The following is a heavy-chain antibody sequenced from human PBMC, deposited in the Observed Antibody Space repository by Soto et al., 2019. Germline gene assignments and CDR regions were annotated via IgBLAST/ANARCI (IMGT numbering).Heavy chain of an antibody. CDR2: IYSGGST. D-gene: IGHD2-2*01. CDR3: AREPPYPSYCSSTSCYGDYFDY. V-gene: IGHV3-53*01. CDR1: GFTVSSNY. J-gene: IGHJ4*02. Sequence: LRLSCAASGFTVSSNYMSWVRQAPGKGLEWVSVIYSGGSTYYADSVKGRFTISRDNSKNTLYLQMNSLRAEDTAVYYCAREPPYPSYCSSTSCYGDYFDYWGQGTLVTVSS.